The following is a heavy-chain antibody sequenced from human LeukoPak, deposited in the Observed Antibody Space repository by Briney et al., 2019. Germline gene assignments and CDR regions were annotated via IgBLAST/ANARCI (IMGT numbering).Heavy chain of an antibody. Sequence: GGSLRLSCAASGFTFSSYWMHWVRQAPGKGLVWVSRINTDGSSTTYADSVKGRFTISRDNAKNTLYLQMNSLRAEDTAVYYCARDRNWNDAFDIWGQGTMVTVSS. CDR1: GFTFSSYW. J-gene: IGHJ3*02. CDR3: ARDRNWNDAFDI. V-gene: IGHV3-74*01. D-gene: IGHD1-1*01. CDR2: INTDGSST.